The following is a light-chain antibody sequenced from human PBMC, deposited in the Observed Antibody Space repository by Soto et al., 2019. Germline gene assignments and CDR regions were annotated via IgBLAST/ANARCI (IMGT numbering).Light chain of an antibody. CDR2: SDN. CDR1: SSNIGSNT. J-gene: IGLJ3*02. V-gene: IGLV1-44*01. Sequence: QSVLTQPPSASGTPGQRVTISCSGGSSNIGSNTVNWYQQLPGTAPKLLIYSDNQRPSGVPDRFSGSKSGTSASLAISGLQSEDEADYYCAAWDDSLNGWVLGGGTKLTVL. CDR3: AAWDDSLNGWV.